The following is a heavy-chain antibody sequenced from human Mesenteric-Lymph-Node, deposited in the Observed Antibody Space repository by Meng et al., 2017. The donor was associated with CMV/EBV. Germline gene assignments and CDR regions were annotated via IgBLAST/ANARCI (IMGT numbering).Heavy chain of an antibody. CDR3: TTDPPPYSSSWYVAY. Sequence: FICSYGDMSWGRQAPGKGLEWVDTMKRKSVGGKTDYDAPVKGRFTISRDDAKNTLYLEMSSLKTEDTALYYCTTDPPPYSSSWYVAYWGQGTLVTVSS. CDR1: FICSYGD. D-gene: IGHD6-13*01. V-gene: IGHV3-15*05. J-gene: IGHJ4*02. CDR2: MKRKSVGGKT.